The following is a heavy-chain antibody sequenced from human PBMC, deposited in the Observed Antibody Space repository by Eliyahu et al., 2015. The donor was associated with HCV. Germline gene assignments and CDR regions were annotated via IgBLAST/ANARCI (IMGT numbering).Heavy chain of an antibody. D-gene: IGHD4-17*01. CDR3: ASTRRNYGDLKTAYYFDY. CDR2: IYYSGST. J-gene: IGHJ4*02. Sequence: QVQLQESGPGLVKPSQTLSLTCTVSGGSISRGGXYWSWIRQHPGKGLEWIGYIYYSGSTYYNPSLKSRVTISVDTSKNQFSLKLSSVTAADTAVYYCASTRRNYGDLKTAYYFDYWGQGTLVTVSS. CDR1: GGSISRGGXY. V-gene: IGHV4-31*03.